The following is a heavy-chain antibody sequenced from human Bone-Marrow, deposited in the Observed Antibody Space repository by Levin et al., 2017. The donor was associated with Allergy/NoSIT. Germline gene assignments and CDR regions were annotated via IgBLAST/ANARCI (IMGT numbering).Heavy chain of an antibody. CDR2: INTNTGNP. CDR3: GGGTESFDY. D-gene: IGHD3-16*01. J-gene: IGHJ4*02. CDR1: GYTFTTYA. V-gene: IGHV7-4-1*02. Sequence: ASVKVSCKASGYTFTTYAMNWVRQAPGQGLEWMGWINTNTGNPTYAQGFTGRFVFSLDTSVSTAYLQISSLKAEDTAVYYCGGGTESFDYWGQGTLVTVSS.